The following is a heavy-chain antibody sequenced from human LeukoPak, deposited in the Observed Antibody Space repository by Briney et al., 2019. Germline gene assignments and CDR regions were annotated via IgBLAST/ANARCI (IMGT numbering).Heavy chain of an antibody. CDR2: ISYSGTT. J-gene: IGHJ4*02. V-gene: IGHV4-39*01. D-gene: IGHD2-21*02. CDR3: XSRLVTKYFDY. CDR1: GGXXSSSSYH. Sequence: PSETLSLTCTVSGGXXSSSSYHWGWXRQXPXKGLEWIGSISYSGTTYYNPSLNSRVTIFGDTSKNQFSLRLSSVTAADTAXXYCXSRLVTKYFDYWGQGTPVTVSS.